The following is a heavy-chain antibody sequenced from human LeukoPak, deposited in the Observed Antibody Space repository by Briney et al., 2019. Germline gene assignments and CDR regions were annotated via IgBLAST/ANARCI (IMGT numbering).Heavy chain of an antibody. CDR3: ARVGSNQWLDY. J-gene: IGHJ4*02. V-gene: IGHV3-48*01. D-gene: IGHD6-19*01. CDR2: ISGGSSTI. CDR1: GFTLSSYS. Sequence: GGSLRLSCAASGFTLSSYSMNWVRQAPGKGLEWVSYISGGSSTIYYADSVKGRFTVSRDNAKNSLYLLMDTLRAEDTAVYYCARVGSNQWLDYWGQGTLVTVSS.